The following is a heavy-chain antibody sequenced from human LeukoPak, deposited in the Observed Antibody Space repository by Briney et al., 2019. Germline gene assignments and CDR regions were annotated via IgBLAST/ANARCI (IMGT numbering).Heavy chain of an antibody. D-gene: IGHD3-3*01. CDR3: ARGGIRVSGIDEFDY. Sequence: GGSLRLSCAASGFTFTNYDMHCGREATGKGLEWGSAIGIRGDTYYSGSVKGRFTISSENAENSLYLQMNSLRAEDTAVYYCARGGIRVSGIDEFDYWGQGTLVTVSS. CDR2: IGIRGDT. J-gene: IGHJ4*02. V-gene: IGHV3-13*01. CDR1: GFTFTNYD.